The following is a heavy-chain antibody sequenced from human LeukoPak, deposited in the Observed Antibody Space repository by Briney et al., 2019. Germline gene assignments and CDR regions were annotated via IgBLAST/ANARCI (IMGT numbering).Heavy chain of an antibody. CDR1: GGSFSGYY. J-gene: IGHJ4*02. Sequence: SETLSLTCAVYGGSFSGYYWSWIRQPPGKGLEWIGEINHSGSTNYNPSLKSRVTISVDTSKNQFSLKLSSVTAADTAVYYCARGGIAWGYFDYWGQGTLVTVSS. CDR2: INHSGST. V-gene: IGHV4-34*01. D-gene: IGHD7-27*01. CDR3: ARGGIAWGYFDY.